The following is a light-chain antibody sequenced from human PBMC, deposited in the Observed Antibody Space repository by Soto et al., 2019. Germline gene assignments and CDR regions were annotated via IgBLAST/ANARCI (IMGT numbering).Light chain of an antibody. CDR3: QHYNNWPPWT. J-gene: IGKJ1*01. V-gene: IGKV3-15*01. CDR2: GAS. Sequence: EIVMTQSPATLSVAPGERATLFCRASQSSNTNLAWYQQKPGQPPRLLIFGASTRATGIPARFSGSGSGTGFTLTISSLQSEDFAVYYCQHYNNWPPWTFGQGTTVELK. CDR1: QSSNTN.